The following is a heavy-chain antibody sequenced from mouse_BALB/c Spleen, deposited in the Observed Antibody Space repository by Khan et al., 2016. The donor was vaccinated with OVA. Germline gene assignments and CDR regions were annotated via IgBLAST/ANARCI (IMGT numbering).Heavy chain of an antibody. J-gene: IGHJ2*01. V-gene: IGHV1S134*01. CDR3: TTAYYRYYFDY. CDR1: GSTFTSYG. CDR2: IYPGNGYT. D-gene: IGHD2-14*01. Sequence: VQLKQSGAELGRPGSSVKLSCRTSGSTFTSYGIKWVKQRPGQGLEWIGYIYPGNGYTEYNEKFQGKAILTSDTSSSTAYMQLRSLTSEDSEIHFCTTAYYRYYFDYWGQGTTLTVSS.